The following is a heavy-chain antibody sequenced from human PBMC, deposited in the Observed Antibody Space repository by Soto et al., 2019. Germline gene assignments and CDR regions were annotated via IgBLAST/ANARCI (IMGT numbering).Heavy chain of an antibody. D-gene: IGHD3-22*01. J-gene: IGHJ6*02. CDR1: GGTFRSYS. CDR3: ARPDEGGYSSNHHYYYALDV. Sequence: QVQLVQPGAEVKKPGSSVKVSCKASGGTFRSYSISWVRQAPGQGLEWMGGIIPIFAITNYAQKFKGRVTITADGSTSTAYMELSSLGADDTAVYYCARPDEGGYSSNHHYYYALDVWGQGTTVTV. V-gene: IGHV1-69*01. CDR2: IIPIFAIT.